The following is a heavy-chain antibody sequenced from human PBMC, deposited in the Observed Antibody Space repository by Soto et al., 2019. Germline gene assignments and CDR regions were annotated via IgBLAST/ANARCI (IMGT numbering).Heavy chain of an antibody. CDR3: ARSQGSSTSLEIYYYYSYGMDV. Sequence: QVQLVQSGAEVKKPGSSVKVSCKASGGTFSSYAISWVRQAPGQGLEWMGGIIPISGTANYAQKFQGRVTTTADESTSTAYMELSSLRPEDTAVYYCARSQGSSTSLEIYYYYSYGMDVWGQGTTVTVSS. CDR2: IIPISGTA. J-gene: IGHJ6*02. V-gene: IGHV1-69*01. D-gene: IGHD2-2*01. CDR1: GGTFSSYA.